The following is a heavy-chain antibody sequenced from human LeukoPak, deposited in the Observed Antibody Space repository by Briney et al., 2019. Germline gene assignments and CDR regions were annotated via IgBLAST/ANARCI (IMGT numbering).Heavy chain of an antibody. D-gene: IGHD2-15*01. J-gene: IGHJ6*02. V-gene: IGHV4-59*01. CDR2: IYYGENT. CDR3: ARVGGSNYYYYGMDV. CDR1: GGSTSSYY. Sequence: SETLSLTCTVSGGSTSSYYWSWIRQPPGKGLEWIGYIYYGENTNYNPSLKSRVTMSVDTSMNQFSLKLSSVTAADTAVYYCARVGGSNYYYYGMDVWGQGTTVTVSS.